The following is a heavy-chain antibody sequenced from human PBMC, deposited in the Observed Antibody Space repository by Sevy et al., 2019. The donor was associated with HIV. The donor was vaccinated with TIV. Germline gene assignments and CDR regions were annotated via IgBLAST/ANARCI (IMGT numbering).Heavy chain of an antibody. CDR1: GFTFSSYW. CDR2: INSDGSGT. D-gene: IGHD6-6*01. V-gene: IGHV3-74*01. Sequence: GGSLRLSCAASGFTFSSYWMHWVRQAPGKGLVWVSRINSDGSGTSYADSVKGRFTISRDNAKNTLYLQMNSLRAEDTAVYYCARVRSSSSVWFDPWGQGTLVTVSS. CDR3: ARVRSSSSVWFDP. J-gene: IGHJ5*02.